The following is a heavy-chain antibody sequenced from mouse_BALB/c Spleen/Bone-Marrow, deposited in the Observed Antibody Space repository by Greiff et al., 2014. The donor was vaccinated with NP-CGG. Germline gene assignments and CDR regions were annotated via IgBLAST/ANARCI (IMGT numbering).Heavy chain of an antibody. CDR1: GYTFSSYW. D-gene: IGHD2-3*01. V-gene: IGHV1-9*01. CDR3: TRWGWSFDY. CDR2: ILPGSGSS. Sequence: VHLVESGAELMKPGASVKISCKAPGYTFSSYWIEWVKQRPGHGLEWIGEILPGSGSSNYNEKFKGKATITADTSSNTAYMQLSSLTSEDSAVYYCTRWGWSFDYWGQGTTLTVSS. J-gene: IGHJ2*01.